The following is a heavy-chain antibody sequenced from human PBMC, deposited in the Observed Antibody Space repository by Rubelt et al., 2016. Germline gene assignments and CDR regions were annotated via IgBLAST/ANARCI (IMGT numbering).Heavy chain of an antibody. V-gene: IGHV1-3*04. J-gene: IGHJ6*02. CDR3: ARLRIAALGRTYYYYGMDV. CDR2: INTGNGNT. D-gene: IGHD6-13*01. Sequence: SLEWLGYINTGNGNTRYSQKFQGRVTIARDTSASTVYMEVRSLRSEDTAMYYCARLRIAALGRTYYYYGMDVWGPGTTVTVSS.